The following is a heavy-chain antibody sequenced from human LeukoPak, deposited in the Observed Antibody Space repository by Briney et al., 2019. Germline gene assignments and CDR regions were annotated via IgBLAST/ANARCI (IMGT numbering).Heavy chain of an antibody. CDR3: ANPNPAVRGF. Sequence: GGSLRPSCSASGFIFSDYYMSWIRQAPGKGLEWVSAISGSGGSTYYADSVKGRFTISRDNSKNTLYLQMNSLRAEDTAVYYCANPNPAVRGFWGQGTLVTVSS. J-gene: IGHJ4*02. CDR1: GFIFSDYY. V-gene: IGHV3-23*01. D-gene: IGHD3-10*01. CDR2: ISGSGGST.